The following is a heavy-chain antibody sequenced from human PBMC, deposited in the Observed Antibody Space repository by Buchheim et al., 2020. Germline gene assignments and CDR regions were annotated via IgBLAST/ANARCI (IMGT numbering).Heavy chain of an antibody. D-gene: IGHD3-3*01. J-gene: IGHJ5*02. V-gene: IGHV4-30-4*01. CDR2: IYYSGST. CDR3: ARAGMGNGGVFWSGYYTLNWFDP. Sequence: QVQLQESGPGLVKPSQTLSLTCTVSGGSISSGDYYWSWIRQPPGKGLEWIGYIYYSGSTYYNPSLKSRVTISVDTSKNQFSLKLSSVTAADTAVYYCARAGMGNGGVFWSGYYTLNWFDPWGQGTL. CDR1: GGSISSGDYY.